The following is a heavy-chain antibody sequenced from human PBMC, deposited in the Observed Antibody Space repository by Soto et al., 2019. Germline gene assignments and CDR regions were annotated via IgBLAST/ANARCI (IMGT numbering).Heavy chain of an antibody. V-gene: IGHV3-11*01. CDR1: GFTFSGYY. J-gene: IGHJ5*02. CDR3: ARGHDYDENEGFDP. CDR2: MSSSGSSI. D-gene: IGHD4-17*01. Sequence: QVQLVESGGGVVKPGGSLRLSCAASGFTFSGYYMSWIRQAPGKGLEWVSYMSSSGSSIYYADSVKGRFTISRDNAKNSLFLQMNSLRVEDTAVYYCARGHDYDENEGFDPWGRGTLVTVS.